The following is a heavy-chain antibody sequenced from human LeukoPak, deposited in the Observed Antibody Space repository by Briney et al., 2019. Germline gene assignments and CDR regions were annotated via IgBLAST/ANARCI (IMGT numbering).Heavy chain of an antibody. J-gene: IGHJ4*02. D-gene: IGHD1-26*01. CDR1: GFTFSSYW. CDR3: ARGLRDDYYLFDY. CDR2: IKQDGSEK. Sequence: QSGGSLRLSCAASGFTFSSYWMSWVRQAPGKGLEWVANIKQDGSEKYYVDSVKGRFTISRDNAKNSLYLQMNSLRAEDTAVYYCARGLRDDYYLFDYWGQGTLVTVSS. V-gene: IGHV3-7*01.